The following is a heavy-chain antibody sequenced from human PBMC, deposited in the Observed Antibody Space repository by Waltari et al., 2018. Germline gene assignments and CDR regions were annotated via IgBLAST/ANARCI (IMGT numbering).Heavy chain of an antibody. CDR1: GLTFGSHS. D-gene: IGHD1-7*01. J-gene: IGHJ4*02. Sequence: EVQLVQSGCGLARTGVSLRLSCAAFGLTFGSHSLNWASKAPGKGLEWVSSISSSSSYIYYADSVKGRFTISRDNAKNSLYLQMNSLRAEDTAVYYCARGNWNYQETFDYWGQGTLVTVSS. V-gene: IGHV3-21*01. CDR3: ARGNWNYQETFDY. CDR2: ISSSSSYI.